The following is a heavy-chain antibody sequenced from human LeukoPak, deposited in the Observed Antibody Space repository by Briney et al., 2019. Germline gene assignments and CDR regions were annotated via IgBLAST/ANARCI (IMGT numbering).Heavy chain of an antibody. Sequence: GASVKVSCKASGYTFTGYYIHWVRQAPGQGLEWMGWINPDSGGTNYAQRFQGRVTMTEDTSTDTAYMELSSLRSEDTAVYYCATDQSYYYDSSGYGEFDYWGQGTLVTVSS. D-gene: IGHD3-22*01. CDR2: INPDSGGT. CDR3: ATDQSYYYDSSGYGEFDY. V-gene: IGHV1-2*02. J-gene: IGHJ4*02. CDR1: GYTFTGYY.